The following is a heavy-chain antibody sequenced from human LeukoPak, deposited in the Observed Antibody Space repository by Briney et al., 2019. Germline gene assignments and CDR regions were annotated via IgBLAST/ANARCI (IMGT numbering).Heavy chain of an antibody. J-gene: IGHJ4*02. D-gene: IGHD6-6*01. CDR2: INPNSGGT. V-gene: IGHV1-2*02. CDR1: GYTFTGYY. CDR3: ARDSSSDPYYFDY. Sequence: ASVKVSCKASGYTFTGYYMHWVRQAPGQGLEWMGWINPNSGGTNYAQKFQGRVTMTRDTSISTAYMELSRLRSDDTAVYYCARDSSSDPYYFDYWGQGTLVAVSS.